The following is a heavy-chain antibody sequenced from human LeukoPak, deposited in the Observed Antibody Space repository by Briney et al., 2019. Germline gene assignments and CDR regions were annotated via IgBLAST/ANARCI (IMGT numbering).Heavy chain of an antibody. J-gene: IGHJ4*02. Sequence: GGSLRLSCAASGFTFDDYAMHWARQAPGKGLEWVSGISWNSGSIGYADSVKGRFTISRDNAKNSLYLQMNSLRAEDMALYYCAKALSAIAAAGVDYWGQGTLVTVSS. CDR2: ISWNSGSI. CDR1: GFTFDDYA. CDR3: AKALSAIAAAGVDY. V-gene: IGHV3-9*03. D-gene: IGHD6-13*01.